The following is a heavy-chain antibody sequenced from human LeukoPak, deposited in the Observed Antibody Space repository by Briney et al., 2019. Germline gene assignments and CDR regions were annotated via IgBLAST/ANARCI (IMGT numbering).Heavy chain of an antibody. V-gene: IGHV3-21*01. CDR3: ARDRPGAYGEYLPYWYFDL. CDR1: GFTFSSFA. J-gene: IGHJ2*01. D-gene: IGHD4-17*01. CDR2: ISSGSSYR. Sequence: GGSLRLSCAASGFTFSSFAMNWVRQAPGKGLEWVSSISSGSSYRYYADSVKCRFTISRDNAKNSLYLQMNSLRAEDTAVYYCARDRPGAYGEYLPYWYFDLWGRGTLVTVSS.